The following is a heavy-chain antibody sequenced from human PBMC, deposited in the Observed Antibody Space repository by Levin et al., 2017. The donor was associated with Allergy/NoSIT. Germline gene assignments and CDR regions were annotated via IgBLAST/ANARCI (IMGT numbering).Heavy chain of an antibody. CDR3: ARDQPLWSGYPYGMDV. J-gene: IGHJ6*02. Sequence: MTSETLSLTCTVSGGSISSYYWSWIRQPPGKGLEWIGYIYYSGSTNYNPSLKSRVTISVDTSKNQFSLKLSSVTAADTAVYYCARDQPLWSGYPYGMDVWGQGTTVTVSS. CDR2: IYYSGST. V-gene: IGHV4-59*01. D-gene: IGHD3-3*01. CDR1: GGSISSYY.